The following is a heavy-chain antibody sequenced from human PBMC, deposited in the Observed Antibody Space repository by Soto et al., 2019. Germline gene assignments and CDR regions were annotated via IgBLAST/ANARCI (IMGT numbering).Heavy chain of an antibody. CDR2: ISLNSGNI. D-gene: IGHD3-10*01. Sequence: EVQLEESGGALVQPGRSLRLSCAASGFTFEDYAKDWVRQVLGQGLALVSSISLNSGNIDYADSVKGRFTTSRDNAKKPLDLQMNSQRPKDTALYDYVISKGGNYYGTPLEYWGQGTLVSVSA. V-gene: IGHV3-9*01. CDR1: GFTFEDYA. CDR3: VISKGGNYYGTPLEY. J-gene: IGHJ4*02.